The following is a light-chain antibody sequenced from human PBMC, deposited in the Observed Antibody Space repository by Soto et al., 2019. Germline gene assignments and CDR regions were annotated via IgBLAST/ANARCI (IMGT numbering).Light chain of an antibody. J-gene: IGKJ1*01. CDR3: QQYNNRHSWS. CDR1: QSVSSN. CDR2: GAS. V-gene: IGKV3-15*01. Sequence: ESVMPHAPATISMSPGERATLSCRASQSVSSNLAWYQQKPGQAPRLLIYGASTRATGIPARFSGSGSGTEFILTISSLQSEDFAVSYYQQYNNRHSWSFGQGTKVDI.